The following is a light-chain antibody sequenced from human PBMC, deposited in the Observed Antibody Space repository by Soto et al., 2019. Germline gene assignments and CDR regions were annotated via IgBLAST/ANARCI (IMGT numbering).Light chain of an antibody. CDR3: QQRSNWPRFT. CDR1: QSVSSY. J-gene: IGKJ4*01. CDR2: DAS. Sequence: EIVLTQSASTLSLSPGERATLSWRASQSVSSYLAWYQQKPVQAPRLLIYDASNRATGIPARFSGSGSGTDFTPTISSLEPEDFAVYYCQQRSNWPRFTFGGGTQVDI. V-gene: IGKV3-11*01.